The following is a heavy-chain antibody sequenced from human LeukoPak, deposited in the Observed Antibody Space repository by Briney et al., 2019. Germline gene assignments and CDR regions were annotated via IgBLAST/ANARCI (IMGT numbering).Heavy chain of an antibody. J-gene: IGHJ4*02. Sequence: SVKVSCKASGGTFSSYAISWVRQAPGQGLEWMGGIIPIFGTANYAQKIQGRVTITADESTSTAYMELSSLRSEDTAVYYCARDLLPAALYFDYWGQGTLVTVSS. D-gene: IGHD2-2*01. CDR1: GGTFSSYA. CDR2: IIPIFGTA. CDR3: ARDLLPAALYFDY. V-gene: IGHV1-69*13.